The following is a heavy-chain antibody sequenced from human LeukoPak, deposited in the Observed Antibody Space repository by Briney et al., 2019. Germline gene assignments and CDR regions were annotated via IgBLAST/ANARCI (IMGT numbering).Heavy chain of an antibody. D-gene: IGHD3-3*01. CDR2: IYHSGST. V-gene: IGHV4-38-2*02. CDR1: GYSISSGYY. J-gene: IGHJ5*02. Sequence: SETLSLTCTVSGYSISSGYYWGWIRQPPGKGLEWIGSIYHSGSTYYNPSLKSRVTISVDTSKNQFSLKLSSVTAADTAVYYCARAPAPIWSGYPDNWFDPWGQGTLVTVSS. CDR3: ARAPAPIWSGYPDNWFDP.